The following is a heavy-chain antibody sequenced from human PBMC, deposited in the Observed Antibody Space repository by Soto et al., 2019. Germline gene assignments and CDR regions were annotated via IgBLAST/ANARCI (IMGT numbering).Heavy chain of an antibody. CDR2: IKQDGSEN. J-gene: IGHJ6*02. CDR3: ARRAIRYCSSSSCRPYYGVDV. CDR1: GFSFSNFW. Sequence: GGSLRLSCAASGFSFSNFWMSWVRQAPGKGLEWVANIKQDGSENYYVDSVKGRFTISRDNARNSLYLQMNSLRAEDTAVYYCARRAIRYCSSSSCRPYYGVDVWGQGTTVTVSS. D-gene: IGHD2-2*01. V-gene: IGHV3-7*01.